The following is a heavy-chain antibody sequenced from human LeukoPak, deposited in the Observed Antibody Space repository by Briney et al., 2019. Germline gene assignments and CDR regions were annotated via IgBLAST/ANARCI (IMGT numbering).Heavy chain of an antibody. D-gene: IGHD3-22*01. CDR1: GYTFTDYY. J-gene: IGHJ1*01. CDR2: INPNSGAT. CDR3: ARDRGYYVSSAYYPAEYFQD. V-gene: IGHV1-2*02. Sequence: GASVKVSCKASGYTFTDYYLHWVRQAPGQGLKWMGWINPNSGATNYAQKFQGRVTMTRDTSISTAYMQLSRLRTDDTAVYYCARDRGYYVSSAYYPAEYFQDWGQGTLVTVSS.